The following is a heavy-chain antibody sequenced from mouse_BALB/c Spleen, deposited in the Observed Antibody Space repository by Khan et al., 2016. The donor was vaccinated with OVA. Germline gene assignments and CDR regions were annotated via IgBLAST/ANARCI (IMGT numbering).Heavy chain of an antibody. CDR2: INPSNGYT. J-gene: IGHJ3*01. D-gene: IGHD2-14*01. CDR1: GYTFTTYT. V-gene: IGHV1-4*01. Sequence: QIQLVQSGAELARPGASVKMSCKASGYTFTTYTMHWVKQRPGQGLEWIGYINPSNGYTNYNQKFKDKSTLTADKSSSTAYMQLSSLTSDYSAVYYCARVVAYYRSDGWFSYWGQGTLVTVSA. CDR3: ARVVAYYRSDGWFSY.